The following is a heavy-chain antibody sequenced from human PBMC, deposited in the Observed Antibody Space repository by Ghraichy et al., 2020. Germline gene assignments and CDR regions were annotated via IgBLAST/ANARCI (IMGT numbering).Heavy chain of an antibody. J-gene: IGHJ4*02. D-gene: IGHD3-3*01. CDR2: IYYSGST. V-gene: IGHV4-39*01. CDR3: ARLIDAQLNYDFWSGYYFIRSY. Sequence: SETLSLTCTVSGGSISSSSYYWGWIRQPPGKGLEWIGSIYYSGSTYYNPSLKSRVTISVDTSKNQFSLKLSSVTAADTAVYYCARLIDAQLNYDFWSGYYFIRSYWGQGTLVTVSS. CDR1: GGSISSSSYY.